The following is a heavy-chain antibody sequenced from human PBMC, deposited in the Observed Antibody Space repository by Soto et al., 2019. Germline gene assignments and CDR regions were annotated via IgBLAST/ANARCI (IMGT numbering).Heavy chain of an antibody. D-gene: IGHD3-10*01. J-gene: IGHJ4*02. CDR3: ARESDLGSGSYT. CDR1: GGSISSYY. CDR2: IYYSGST. Sequence: PSETLSLTCTVYGGSISSYYWSWIRQPPGKGLEWIGYIYYSGSTNYNPSLKSRVTISVDTSQNQLSLRLSSVTDADTAVYYCARESDLGSGSYTWGQGTLVTVSS. V-gene: IGHV4-59*01.